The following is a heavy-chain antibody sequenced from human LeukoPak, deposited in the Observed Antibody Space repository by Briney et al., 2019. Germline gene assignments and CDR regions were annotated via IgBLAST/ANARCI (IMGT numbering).Heavy chain of an antibody. Sequence: GGSLRLSCAASGFTFSSYSMNWVRQAPGKGLEWDSYISSSSSTIYYADSVKGRFTISRDNAKNSLYLQMNSLRAEDTAVYFCARGTGDGRHAFDIWGQGTMVTVSS. D-gene: IGHD7-27*01. V-gene: IGHV3-48*01. CDR3: ARGTGDGRHAFDI. CDR2: ISSSSSTI. CDR1: GFTFSSYS. J-gene: IGHJ3*02.